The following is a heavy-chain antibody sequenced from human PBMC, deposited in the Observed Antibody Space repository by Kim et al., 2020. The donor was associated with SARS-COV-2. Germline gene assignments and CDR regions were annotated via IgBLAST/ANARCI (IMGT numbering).Heavy chain of an antibody. CDR3: ARGDNWNYPFDY. Sequence: YRNQSLKSRVTISVDTTKNQFSLKLSSVTAADTAVYDCARGDNWNYPFDYWGQGTLVTVSS. D-gene: IGHD1-7*01. J-gene: IGHJ4*02. V-gene: IGHV4-31*02.